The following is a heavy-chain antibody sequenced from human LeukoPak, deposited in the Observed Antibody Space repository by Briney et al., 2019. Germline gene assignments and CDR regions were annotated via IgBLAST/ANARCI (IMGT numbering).Heavy chain of an antibody. Sequence: ASVKVSCKASGYTFTSYYMHWVRQAPGQGLEWMGIINPSGGSTSYAQKFQGRVTMTRDTSTSTVYMELSSLRSEDTAVYYCARGGHIVVVPAANWFDPWGQGTLVTVSS. D-gene: IGHD2-2*01. CDR2: INPSGGST. CDR3: ARGGHIVVVPAANWFDP. CDR1: GYTFTSYY. J-gene: IGHJ5*02. V-gene: IGHV1-46*01.